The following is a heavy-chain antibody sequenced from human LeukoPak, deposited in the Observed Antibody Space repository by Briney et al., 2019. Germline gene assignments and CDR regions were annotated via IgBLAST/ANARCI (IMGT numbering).Heavy chain of an antibody. CDR3: ARQLELHDAFDI. J-gene: IGHJ3*02. CDR2: MNPNSGNT. CDR1: GYTFTSYD. D-gene: IGHD1-1*01. Sequence: ASVKVSCTASGYTFTSYDINWVRQATGQGLEWMGWMNPNSGNTGYAQKFQGRVTMTRNTSISTAYMELSSLRSEDTAVYYCARQLELHDAFDIWGQGTMVIVSS. V-gene: IGHV1-8*01.